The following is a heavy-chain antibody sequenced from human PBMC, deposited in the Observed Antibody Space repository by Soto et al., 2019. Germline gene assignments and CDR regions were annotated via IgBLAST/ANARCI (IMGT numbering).Heavy chain of an antibody. D-gene: IGHD6-13*01. J-gene: IGHJ6*02. CDR3: ARDCSTCVDGVVGMDV. CDR2: INPYSDDT. Sequence: QVQLVQSGAEVKKPGASVKVSCKASGYTFTGYYMHWVRQAPGQGLEWMGWINPYSDDTNYAQKFQGWVTMTRDTSISTAYMELSRLRSDDTAVYYCARDCSTCVDGVVGMDVWGQGTTVTVSS. V-gene: IGHV1-2*04. CDR1: GYTFTGYY.